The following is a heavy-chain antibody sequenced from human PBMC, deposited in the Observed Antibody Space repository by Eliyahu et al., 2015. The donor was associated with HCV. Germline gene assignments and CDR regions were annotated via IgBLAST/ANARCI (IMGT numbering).Heavy chain of an antibody. CDR1: DNSISNISYY. V-gene: IGHV4-39*01. D-gene: IGHD6-13*01. J-gene: IGHJ4*02. Sequence: QLQLQESGPGLVKPSETLSLTCTGSDNSISNISYYWGWIRQPPGKGLEWIGSIYYSGSTYYNPSLKSRVTISVDTSKNQFSLNLSSVTAADTAVYYCARMRARYSPDYWGQGTLVTVSS. CDR3: ARMRARYSPDY. CDR2: IYYSGST.